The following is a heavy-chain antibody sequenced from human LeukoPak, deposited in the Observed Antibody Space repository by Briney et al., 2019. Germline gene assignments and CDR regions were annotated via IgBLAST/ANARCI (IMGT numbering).Heavy chain of an antibody. Sequence: ASVKVSCKASGYTFTSYYIHWVRQAPGQGLEWMGIINPSGGSTSYAQKFQGRVTMTRDTSTSTVYMELSSLGSEDTAVYYCARVSGNCSGGSCYQDYWGQGTLVTVSS. D-gene: IGHD2-15*01. CDR3: ARVSGNCSGGSCYQDY. V-gene: IGHV1-46*01. CDR1: GYTFTSYY. CDR2: INPSGGST. J-gene: IGHJ4*02.